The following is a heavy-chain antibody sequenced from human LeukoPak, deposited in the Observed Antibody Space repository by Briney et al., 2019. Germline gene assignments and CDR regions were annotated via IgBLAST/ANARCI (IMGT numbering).Heavy chain of an antibody. CDR1: GGSISSYY. CDR2: IYTSGST. J-gene: IGHJ6*03. Sequence: PSETLSLTCTVSGGSISSYYWSWIRQPAGKGLEWIGRIYTSGSTNYNPSLKSRVTMSVDTSKNQFSLKLSSVTAADTAVYYCARVTREDYGHYDLYYYYMDVWGKGTTVTVSS. V-gene: IGHV4-4*07. D-gene: IGHD4-17*01. CDR3: ARVTREDYGHYDLYYYYMDV.